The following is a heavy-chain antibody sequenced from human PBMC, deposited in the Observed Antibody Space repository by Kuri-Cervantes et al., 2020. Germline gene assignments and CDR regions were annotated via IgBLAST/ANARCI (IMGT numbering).Heavy chain of an antibody. Sequence: GESLKISCAASEFTFSSYAMHWVRQAPGKGLEWVAVISYDGSNKYYADSVKGRFTITRDNSKNTLYLQMNSLRAEDTDVYYCARNPRIHRSSFGGLFDYWGQGTLVTVSS. V-gene: IGHV3-30-3*01. D-gene: IGHD3-3*02. CDR1: EFTFSSYA. J-gene: IGHJ4*02. CDR3: ARNPRIHRSSFGGLFDY. CDR2: ISYDGSNK.